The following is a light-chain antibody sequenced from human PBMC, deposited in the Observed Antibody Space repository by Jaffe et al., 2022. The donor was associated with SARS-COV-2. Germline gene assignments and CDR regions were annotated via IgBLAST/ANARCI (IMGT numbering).Light chain of an antibody. CDR1: RSVLHSSDNKNY. Sequence: DIVMTQSPDSLAVSLGERATIKCKSSRSVLHSSDNKNYLAWYQQKPGQPPKLIIHWASSRESGVPDRFSGSGSGTDFTLAISSLQAEDVAVYYCQQYFSTPFTFGPGTTVEIK. J-gene: IGKJ3*01. CDR3: QQYFSTPFT. V-gene: IGKV4-1*01. CDR2: WAS.